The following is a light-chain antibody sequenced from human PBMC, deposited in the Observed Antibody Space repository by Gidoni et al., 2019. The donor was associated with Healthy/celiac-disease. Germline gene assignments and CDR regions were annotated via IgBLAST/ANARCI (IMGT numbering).Light chain of an antibody. V-gene: IGKV3-20*01. J-gene: IGKJ3*01. CDR3: QQFRV. CDR2: GAS. CDR1: QSVSSSY. Sequence: EIVLTQSPGTLSLSPGERATLSCRASQSVSSSYLAWYQQKPGQAPRLLIYGASSRATGIPDRFSGSGSGTDFTLTISRLEPEDFAVYYCQQFRVFXPXTKVDIK.